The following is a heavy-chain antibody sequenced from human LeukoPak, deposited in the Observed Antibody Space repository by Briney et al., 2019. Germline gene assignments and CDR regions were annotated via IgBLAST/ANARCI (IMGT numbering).Heavy chain of an antibody. J-gene: IGHJ4*02. V-gene: IGHV3-23*01. CDR2: ISISGVIT. Sequence: GGSLRLSCAASGFTFRNYAMSWVRQAPGKGLEWVSSISISGVITYYEDSVKGRFTISRDNSKNTLFLQMNSLRAEDTAIYYCAKYGPQDSGSSHFDYWGQGALVTVSS. D-gene: IGHD1-26*01. CDR3: AKYGPQDSGSSHFDY. CDR1: GFTFRNYA.